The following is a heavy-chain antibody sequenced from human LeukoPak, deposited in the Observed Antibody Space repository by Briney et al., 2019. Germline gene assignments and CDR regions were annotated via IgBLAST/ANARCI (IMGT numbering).Heavy chain of an antibody. D-gene: IGHD3-22*01. CDR2: INPNSGGT. CDR3: ARAATMIVVVPTPYYYGMDI. V-gene: IGHV1-2*06. CDR1: GYTFTGYY. J-gene: IGHJ6*02. Sequence: ASVKVSCKASGYTFTGYYMHWVRQAPGQGLEWMGRINPNSGGTNYAQKFQGRVTMTRDTSISTAYMELSRLRSDDTAVYYCARAATMIVVVPTPYYYGMDIWGQGTTVTVSS.